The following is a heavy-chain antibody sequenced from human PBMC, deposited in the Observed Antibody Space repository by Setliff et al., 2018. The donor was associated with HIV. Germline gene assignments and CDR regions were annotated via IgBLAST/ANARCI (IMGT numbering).Heavy chain of an antibody. V-gene: IGHV4-59*01. J-gene: IGHJ4*02. CDR1: SGSISVYY. CDR2: VSYSGST. D-gene: IGHD2-2*01. Sequence: SETLSLTCSVPSGSISVYYWSWVRQPPGRGLEWIGYVSYSGSTSYNPTLNSRVTMSVDTSRDQFSLKLSSVTAADTAVYYCARARGRAQLSYYFDYWGQGRLGTVSS. CDR3: ARARGRAQLSYYFDY.